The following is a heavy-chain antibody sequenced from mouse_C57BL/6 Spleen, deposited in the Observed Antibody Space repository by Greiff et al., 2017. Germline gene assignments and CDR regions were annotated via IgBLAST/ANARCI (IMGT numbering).Heavy chain of an antibody. CDR3: VREGYDYGGFDY. CDR2: IRSKSNNYAT. Sequence: VQLKESGGGLVQPKGSLKLSCAASGFSFNTYAMNWVRQAPGKGLEWVARIRSKSNNYATYYADSVKDRFTISRDDSESMLYLQMNNLKTEDTAMYYCVREGYDYGGFDYWGQGTTLTVSS. D-gene: IGHD2-4*01. CDR1: GFSFNTYA. J-gene: IGHJ2*01. V-gene: IGHV10-1*01.